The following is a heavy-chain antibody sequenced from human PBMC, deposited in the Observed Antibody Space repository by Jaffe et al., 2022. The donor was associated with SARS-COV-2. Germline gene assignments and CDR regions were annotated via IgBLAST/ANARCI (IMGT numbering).Heavy chain of an antibody. CDR1: GFTFSSYG. J-gene: IGHJ4*02. D-gene: IGHD6-13*01. CDR3: AREKRKQQLTYFDY. V-gene: IGHV3-33*01. Sequence: QVQLVESGGGVVQPGRSLRLSCAASGFTFSSYGMHWVRQAPGKGLEWVAVIWYDGSNKYYADSVKGRFTISRDNSKNTLYLQMNSLRAEDTAVYYCAREKRKQQLTYFDYWGQGTLVTVSS. CDR2: IWYDGSNK.